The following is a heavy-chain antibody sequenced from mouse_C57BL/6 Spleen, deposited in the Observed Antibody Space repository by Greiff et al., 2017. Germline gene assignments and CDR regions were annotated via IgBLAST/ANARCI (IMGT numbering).Heavy chain of an antibody. J-gene: IGHJ1*03. CDR2: IDPSDSYT. CDR1: GYTFTSYW. D-gene: IGHD2-4*01. CDR3: ARRGYDYEGYFDV. Sequence: QVQLQQPGAELVMPGASVKLSCKASGYTFTSYWMHWVKQRPGQGLEWIGEIDPSDSYTNYNQKFKGKSTLTVDKSSSTAYMQLSSLTSEDSAVYYCARRGYDYEGYFDVWGTGTTVTVSS. V-gene: IGHV1-69*01.